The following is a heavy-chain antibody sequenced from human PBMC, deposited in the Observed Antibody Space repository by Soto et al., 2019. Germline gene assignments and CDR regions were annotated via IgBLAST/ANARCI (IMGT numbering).Heavy chain of an antibody. D-gene: IGHD3-3*01. CDR1: GGSISSYY. CDR3: ARTEGLQDFWSGFSYHFDY. V-gene: IGHV4-59*01. J-gene: IGHJ4*02. Sequence: QVQLQESGPGLVKPSETLSLTCTVSGGSISSYYWTWIRQPPGKGLEWIGFIHYSGSTNYNPSLKSRCTISLDTSKNQFSLKLSSVTAADTAVYYCARTEGLQDFWSGFSYHFDYWGQGTLVTVSS. CDR2: IHYSGST.